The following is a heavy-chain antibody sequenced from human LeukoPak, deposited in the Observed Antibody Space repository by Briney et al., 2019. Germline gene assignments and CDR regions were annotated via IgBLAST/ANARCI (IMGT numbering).Heavy chain of an antibody. Sequence: AGGSLRLSCAASGXTFSSYTLNWVRQAPGKGLEWLSYISSSGSTIYYAESLKGRFTISRDNAQNSLDLQMNSLRDEDTAVYYCVRGGNLFDSWGQGTLVTVSS. CDR1: GXTFSSYT. V-gene: IGHV3-48*02. CDR2: ISSSGSTI. D-gene: IGHD3-10*01. J-gene: IGHJ4*02. CDR3: VRGGNLFDS.